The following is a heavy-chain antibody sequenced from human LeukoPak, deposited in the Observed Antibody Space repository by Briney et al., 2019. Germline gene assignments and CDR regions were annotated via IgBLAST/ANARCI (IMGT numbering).Heavy chain of an antibody. CDR3: ARALWFGGRAEYFDY. D-gene: IGHD3-10*01. Sequence: ASVKVSCKASGYTFTSYGISWVRQAPGQGLEWMGWVSAYNGNTNYAQKLQGRVTMTTDTSTSTAYMELRSLRSDDTAVYYCARALWFGGRAEYFDYWGQGTLVTVSS. J-gene: IGHJ4*02. CDR1: GYTFTSYG. V-gene: IGHV1-18*01. CDR2: VSAYNGNT.